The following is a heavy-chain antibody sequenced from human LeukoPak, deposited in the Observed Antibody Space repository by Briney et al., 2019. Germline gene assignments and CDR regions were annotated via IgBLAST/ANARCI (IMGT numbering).Heavy chain of an antibody. CDR2: FDPEAGET. V-gene: IGHV1-24*01. Sequence: ASVKVSCKVSGYSLTELSMHWVRQTPGKGLEWMGGFDPEAGETIYAQKFQGRVTMTEDTSTDTAYMELSSLRSEDTAVYYCARGSGRTDYYDSSGTFDYWGQGTLVTVSS. CDR3: ARGSGRTDYYDSSGTFDY. D-gene: IGHD3-22*01. CDR1: GYSLTELS. J-gene: IGHJ4*02.